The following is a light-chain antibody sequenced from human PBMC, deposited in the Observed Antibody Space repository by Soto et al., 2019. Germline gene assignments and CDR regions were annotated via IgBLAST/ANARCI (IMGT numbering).Light chain of an antibody. CDR2: GAS. CDR3: QQYGRSPPFT. V-gene: IGKV3-20*01. CDR1: QSVSSTY. Sequence: EIVLTQSAGTLSLSPGERATLSCRASQSVSSTYIAWYQQNPGQAPRLLIYGASSRATGIPDRFSGSGSGTDFTLTISRLEPEVFAVYFCQQYGRSPPFTFGQGTKVEIK. J-gene: IGKJ2*01.